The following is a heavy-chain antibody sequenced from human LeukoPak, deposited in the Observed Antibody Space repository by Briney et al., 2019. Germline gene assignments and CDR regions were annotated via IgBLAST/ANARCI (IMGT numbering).Heavy chain of an antibody. CDR3: AKGNHDYGDYGGEGYFAY. CDR2: ISWNSGSI. CDR1: GFTFDDYA. J-gene: IGHJ4*02. D-gene: IGHD4-17*01. V-gene: IGHV3-9*01. Sequence: GGSLRLSCAASGFTFDDYAMHWVRQAPGKGLEWVSGISWNSGSIGYSDSVQGRFTISRDNAKNSLYLQMNSLRAEDTALYYCAKGNHDYGDYGGEGYFAYWGQGTLVTVFS.